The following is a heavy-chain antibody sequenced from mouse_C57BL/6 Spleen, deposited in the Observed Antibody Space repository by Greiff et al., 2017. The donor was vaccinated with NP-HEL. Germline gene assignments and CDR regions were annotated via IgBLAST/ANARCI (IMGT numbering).Heavy chain of an antibody. V-gene: IGHV1-81*01. D-gene: IGHD1-1*01. J-gene: IGHJ2*01. CDR3: ARGRYYGSSYYFDY. CDR1: GYTFTSYG. CDR2: IYPRSGNT. Sequence: VQLQQSGAELARPGASVKLSCKASGYTFTSYGISWVKQRTGQGLEWIGEIYPRSGNTYYNEKVKGKATLTADKSSSTSYMELRSLTSEDSAVYFCARGRYYGSSYYFDYWGQGTTLTVSA.